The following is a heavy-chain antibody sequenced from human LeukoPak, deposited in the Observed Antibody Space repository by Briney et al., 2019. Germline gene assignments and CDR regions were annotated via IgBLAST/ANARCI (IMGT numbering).Heavy chain of an antibody. CDR3: ATEPTCSGGSCYSG. J-gene: IGHJ4*02. CDR2: INPNSGGT. V-gene: IGHV1-2*02. D-gene: IGHD2-15*01. CDR1: GYTFSGYY. Sequence: GASVKVSCKASGYTFSGYYMNWVRQAPGQGLEWMGWINPNSGGTNSAVKFQGRVTMTRDTSISTAYMELSRLRFDDTAVYYCATEPTCSGGSCYSGWGQGTLVTVSS.